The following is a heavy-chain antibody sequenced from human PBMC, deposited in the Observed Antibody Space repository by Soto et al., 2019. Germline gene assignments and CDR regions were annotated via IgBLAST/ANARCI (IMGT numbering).Heavy chain of an antibody. J-gene: IGHJ6*03. D-gene: IGHD2-15*01. Sequence: SVKVSCKASGGTFSSYAISWVRQAPGQGLEWMGGIIPIFGTANYAQKFQGRVTITADESTSTAYMELSSLRSEDMVVYSCVRDVGVSLEVVVVAATPLYYYYYYYMDVWGKGTTVTVSS. CDR3: VRDVGVSLEVVVVAATPLYYYYYYYMDV. V-gene: IGHV1-69*13. CDR2: IIPIFGTA. CDR1: GGTFSSYA.